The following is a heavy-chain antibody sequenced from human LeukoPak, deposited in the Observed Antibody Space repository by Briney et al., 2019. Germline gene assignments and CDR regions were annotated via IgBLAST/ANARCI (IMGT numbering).Heavy chain of an antibody. D-gene: IGHD4-17*01. Sequence: GGSLRLSCAASGFTFNTYAMNWVRQAPGKGLEWVSSISDSSSYIYYADSVKGRFTISRDNAKNSLYLQMNSLRAEDTAVYYCAKEAAYGDYQYYFDYWGQGTLVTVSS. J-gene: IGHJ4*02. CDR2: ISDSSSYI. V-gene: IGHV3-21*04. CDR3: AKEAAYGDYQYYFDY. CDR1: GFTFNTYA.